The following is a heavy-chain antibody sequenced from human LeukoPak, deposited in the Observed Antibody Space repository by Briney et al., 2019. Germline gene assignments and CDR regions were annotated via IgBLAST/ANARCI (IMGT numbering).Heavy chain of an antibody. D-gene: IGHD3-3*01. Sequence: PGGSLRLSYAASGFTFSSYAMSWVRQAPGNGLGWVSAISGSGGSTYYADSVKGRFTISRDNSKNTLYLQMNSLRAEDTGVYYCAARYYDFWSGYYTDGYYYYMDVWGKGTTVTVSS. CDR3: AARYYDFWSGYYTDGYYYYMDV. J-gene: IGHJ6*03. V-gene: IGHV3-23*01. CDR2: ISGSGGST. CDR1: GFTFSSYA.